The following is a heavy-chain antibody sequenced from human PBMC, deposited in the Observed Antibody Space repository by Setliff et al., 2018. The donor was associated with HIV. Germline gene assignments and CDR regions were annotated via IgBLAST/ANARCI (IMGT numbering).Heavy chain of an antibody. J-gene: IGHJ4*02. CDR1: GFTFSNYA. CDR2: ISYDGSRM. D-gene: IGHD3-10*01. V-gene: IGHV3-30*04. CDR3: ALLWPFDY. Sequence: GGSLRLSCAASGFTFSNYAMNWVRQAPGKGLEWVSVISYDGSRMSYADSVKGRFTVSRDNAKNSLYLQMNSLRVEDTAVYYCALLWPFDYWGQGALVTVSS.